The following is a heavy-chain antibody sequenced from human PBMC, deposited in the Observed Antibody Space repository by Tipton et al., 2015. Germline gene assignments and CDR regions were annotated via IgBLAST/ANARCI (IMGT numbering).Heavy chain of an antibody. CDR2: ISAYNGNT. Sequence: QSGAEVKKPGSSLRVSCKASGGTFRGFALSWVRQAPGQGLEWMGWISAYNGNTNYAQKLQGRVTMTTDTSTSTAYMELRSLRSDDTAVYYCARSYDDAFDIWGQGTMVTVSS. V-gene: IGHV1-18*01. J-gene: IGHJ3*02. CDR3: ARSYDDAFDI. D-gene: IGHD5-18*01. CDR1: GGTFRGFA.